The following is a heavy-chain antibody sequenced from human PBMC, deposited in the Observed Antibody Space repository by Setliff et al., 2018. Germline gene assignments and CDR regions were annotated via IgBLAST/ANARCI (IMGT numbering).Heavy chain of an antibody. CDR2: IYHDGNTKYNPSV. J-gene: IGHJ5*02. D-gene: IGHD2-2*01. CDR1: GVSVNSLTW. CDR3: ARGGERYHAAS. V-gene: IGHV4-4*02. Sequence: PSETLSLTCAVSGVSVNSLTWWSWVRQPPGKGLEWIGHIYHDGNTKYNPSVNYNPSLKSRVTISIDKSKNQFSLNLSSVTAADTAVYYCARGGERYHAASWGQGLQVTVSS.